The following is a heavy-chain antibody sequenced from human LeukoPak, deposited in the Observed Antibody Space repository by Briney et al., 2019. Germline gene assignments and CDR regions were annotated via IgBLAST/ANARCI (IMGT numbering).Heavy chain of an antibody. V-gene: IGHV4-39*01. J-gene: IGHJ5*02. D-gene: IGHD3-10*01. Sequence: SGTLSLTCAVSGGSISSNSYSGAWIRQPPGKGLEWIGTISYSGTTYYNLSLKSRLTLSVDTSKNQFSLRLSSVTAADTAVYYCARQRGVNNWFDPWGHGTLVTVSS. CDR3: ARQRGVNNWFDP. CDR1: GGSISSNSYS. CDR2: ISYSGTT.